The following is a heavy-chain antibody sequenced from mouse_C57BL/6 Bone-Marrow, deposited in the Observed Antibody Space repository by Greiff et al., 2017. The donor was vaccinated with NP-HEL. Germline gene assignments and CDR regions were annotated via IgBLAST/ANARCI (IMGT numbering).Heavy chain of an antibody. D-gene: IGHD1-1*01. CDR3: ARSIHYYGSSYWYFDV. J-gene: IGHJ1*03. CDR1: GYTFTSYW. CDR2: IDPSDSYT. Sequence: QVQLQQPGAELVRPGTSVKLSCKASGYTFTSYWMHWVKQRPGQGLEWIGVIDPSDSYTNYNQKFKGKATLTVDTSSSTAYMQLSSLTSEDSAVYYCARSIHYYGSSYWYFDVWVTGTTVTVSS. V-gene: IGHV1-59*01.